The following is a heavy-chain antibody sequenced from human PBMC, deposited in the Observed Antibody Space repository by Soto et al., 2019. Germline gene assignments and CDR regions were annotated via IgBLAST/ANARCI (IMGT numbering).Heavy chain of an antibody. J-gene: IGHJ4*02. V-gene: IGHV1-69*02. D-gene: IGHD4-17*01. CDR3: ARVFDYGLWYFDY. CDR2: IIPILGIA. Sequence: SVKVSCKASGGTFSSYTISWVRQAPGQGLEWMGRIIPILGIANYAQKFQGRVTITADKSTSTAYMELSSLRSDDTALYYCARVFDYGLWYFDYWGQGTLVTVSS. CDR1: GGTFSSYT.